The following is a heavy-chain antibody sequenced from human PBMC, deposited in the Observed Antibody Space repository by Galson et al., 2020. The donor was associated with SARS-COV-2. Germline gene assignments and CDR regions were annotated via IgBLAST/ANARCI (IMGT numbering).Heavy chain of an antibody. Sequence: QSGGSLRLSCAASGFTFIDFAITWVRQAPGNGLEWVSGVTLGGREAYYPDSVKGRFTISRHNSKNTLYLQLDSLRAEDTGLYYCTKGGDDWGQGTLVTVSA. J-gene: IGHJ4*02. CDR2: VTLGGREA. V-gene: IGHV3-23*01. CDR3: TKGGDD. CDR1: GFTFIDFA.